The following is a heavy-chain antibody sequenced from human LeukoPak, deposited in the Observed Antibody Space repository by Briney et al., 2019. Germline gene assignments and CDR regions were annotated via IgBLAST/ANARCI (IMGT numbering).Heavy chain of an antibody. D-gene: IGHD3-10*01. Sequence: GGSLRLSCAASGFTFSTYWMHWVRQAPGKGLVWVSRISSDGSITGYADSVKGRFTISRDNAKNSLYLQMNSLRAEDTAVYYCARDRHYYGSGSSPGYWGQGTLVTVSS. J-gene: IGHJ4*02. V-gene: IGHV3-74*01. CDR2: ISSDGSIT. CDR3: ARDRHYYGSGSSPGY. CDR1: GFTFSTYW.